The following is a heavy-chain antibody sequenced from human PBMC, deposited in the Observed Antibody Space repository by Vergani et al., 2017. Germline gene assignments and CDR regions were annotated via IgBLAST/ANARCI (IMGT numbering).Heavy chain of an antibody. CDR3: ASWVTQQLVPEGWFDP. CDR2: IIPIFGTA. Sequence: QVQLVQSGAEVKKPGSSVKVSCKASGGTFSSYAISWVRPAPGQGLEWMGGIIPIFGTANYAQKFQGRVTITADESTSTAYMELSSLRSEDTAVYYCASWVTQQLVPEGWFDPWGQGTLVTVSS. D-gene: IGHD6-13*01. V-gene: IGHV1-69*01. J-gene: IGHJ5*02. CDR1: GGTFSSYA.